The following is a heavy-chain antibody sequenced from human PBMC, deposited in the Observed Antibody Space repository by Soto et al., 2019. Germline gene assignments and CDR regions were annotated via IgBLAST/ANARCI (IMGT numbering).Heavy chain of an antibody. CDR3: ARVRTVPAATRLRHWFDP. Sequence: QVQLVQSGAEVKKPGASVKVSCKASGYTFTSYDINWVRQATGQGLEWMGWMNPNSGNTGYAQKFEGRVTMTRNTSISTAYMELSSLRSEDTAVYYCARVRTVPAATRLRHWFDPWGQGTLVTVSS. CDR2: MNPNSGNT. J-gene: IGHJ5*02. V-gene: IGHV1-8*01. CDR1: GYTFTSYD. D-gene: IGHD2-2*01.